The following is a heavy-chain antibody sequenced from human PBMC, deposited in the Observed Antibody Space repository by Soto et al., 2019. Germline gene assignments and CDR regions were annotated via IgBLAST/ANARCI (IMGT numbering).Heavy chain of an antibody. J-gene: IGHJ4*02. CDR3: AIMEAAAGSF. CDR2: IIPILGIA. Sequence: QVQLVQSGAEVKKPGSSVKVSCKASGGTFSSYTISWVRQAPGQGLEWMGRIIPILGIANYAQKCQGRVTITADKSTSTAYMELSSLRPEDTAVYYCAIMEAAAGSFWGQGTLVTVSS. D-gene: IGHD6-13*01. CDR1: GGTFSSYT. V-gene: IGHV1-69*02.